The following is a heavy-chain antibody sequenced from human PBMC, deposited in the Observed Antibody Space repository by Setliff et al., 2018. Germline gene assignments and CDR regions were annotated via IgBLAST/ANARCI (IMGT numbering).Heavy chain of an antibody. V-gene: IGHV1-3*01. CDR2: IHAGSSNT. CDR3: AKPQLELRWGFES. CDR1: GYTFSSNA. J-gene: IGHJ4*02. Sequence: GASVKVSCKASGYTFSSNAFHWVRQAPGQTLEWLGWIHAGSSNTLYSQRFQDRITISRDTSATTVHMELSSLRSDDTAVYYCAKPQLELRWGFESWGQGALVTVSS. D-gene: IGHD1-7*01.